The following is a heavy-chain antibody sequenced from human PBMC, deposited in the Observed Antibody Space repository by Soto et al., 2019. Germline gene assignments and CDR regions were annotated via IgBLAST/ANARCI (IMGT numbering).Heavy chain of an antibody. V-gene: IGHV3-30*18. Sequence: QVQLVESGGGVVQPGRSLRLSCAASGFTFSSYGMHWVRQAPGKGLEWVAIISYDGSNQYYADSVKGRFTISRDNSKNTLDLQMNSLRTEDTAMYYCAKALGELSPESYDHWGQGVLVTVSS. J-gene: IGHJ4*02. D-gene: IGHD3-16*02. CDR1: GFTFSSYG. CDR2: ISYDGSNQ. CDR3: AKALGELSPESYDH.